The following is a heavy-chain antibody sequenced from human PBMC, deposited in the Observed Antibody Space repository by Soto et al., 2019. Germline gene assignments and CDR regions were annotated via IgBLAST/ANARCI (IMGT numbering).Heavy chain of an antibody. Sequence: GGALRLSCSASGFIFSRYAMHWGRQAPGKGLESVSAISNNGGNTYYADSVKGRFTISRDNSKNTLYLQMSSLRDEDTAVYYCVKGVSDFRDDTFDIWGQGTMVTVSS. CDR3: VKGVSDFRDDTFDI. D-gene: IGHD3-3*01. CDR1: GFIFSRYA. CDR2: ISNNGGNT. J-gene: IGHJ3*02. V-gene: IGHV3-64D*06.